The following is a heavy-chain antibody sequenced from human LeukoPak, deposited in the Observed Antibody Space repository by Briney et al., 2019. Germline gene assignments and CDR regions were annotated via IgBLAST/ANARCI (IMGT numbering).Heavy chain of an antibody. J-gene: IGHJ4*02. V-gene: IGHV4-59*08. D-gene: IGHD6-19*01. CDR2: IYYNGAT. Sequence: PSETLSLTCTVSGGSIGSYYWSWIRQPPGKGLEWIGYIYYNGATDYNPSLKSRVTISVDTSKNEFPLKLSSVTAADTALYYCARRTVTNGWFRIDYWGQGSLVIVSS. CDR3: ARRTVTNGWFRIDY. CDR1: GGSIGSYY.